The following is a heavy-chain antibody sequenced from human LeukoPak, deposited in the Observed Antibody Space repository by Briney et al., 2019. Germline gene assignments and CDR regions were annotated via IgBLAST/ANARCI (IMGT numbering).Heavy chain of an antibody. D-gene: IGHD2-2*01. Sequence: ASAKVSCKASGYTFTSYDINWVRQATGQGLEWMGWMNPNSGNSGYAQKLQGRITMTRNSSINTAYMELSSLRSEDTAVYYCARVGCSSTSCYRLGYYFYYMDVWGKGTTVTVSS. CDR2: MNPNSGNS. CDR3: ARVGCSSTSCYRLGYYFYYMDV. J-gene: IGHJ6*03. V-gene: IGHV1-8*01. CDR1: GYTFTSYD.